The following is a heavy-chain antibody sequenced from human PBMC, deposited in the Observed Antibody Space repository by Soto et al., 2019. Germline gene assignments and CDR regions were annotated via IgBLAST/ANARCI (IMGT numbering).Heavy chain of an antibody. J-gene: IGHJ4*02. D-gene: IGHD2-15*01. Sequence: QLQLQESGPGLVKPSETLSLTCTVSGGSISSSSYYWGWIRQPPGKGLEWIGNIYYSGSTYYNPSFKSRVTISVDTSKNQFTLKLSSVTAADTALYYCARRDCSGGTCYYFDYWGQGTLVTVSS. CDR1: GGSISSSSYY. CDR3: ARRDCSGGTCYYFDY. CDR2: IYYSGST. V-gene: IGHV4-39*01.